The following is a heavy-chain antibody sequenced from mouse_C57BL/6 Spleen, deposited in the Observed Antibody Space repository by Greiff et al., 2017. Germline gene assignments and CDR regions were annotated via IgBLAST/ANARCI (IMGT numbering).Heavy chain of an antibody. D-gene: IGHD1-1*02. V-gene: IGHV1-82*01. J-gene: IGHJ4*01. CDR3: AGLGIWAMDY. CDR1: GYAFSSSW. Sequence: QVQLQQSGPELVKPGASVKISCKASGYAFSSSWMNWVKQRPGKGLEWIGRIYPGDGDTNYNGKFKGKATLTADKSSSTAYMQHSSLKSEDSAVYFCAGLGIWAMDYWGQGTSVTVSS. CDR2: IYPGDGDT.